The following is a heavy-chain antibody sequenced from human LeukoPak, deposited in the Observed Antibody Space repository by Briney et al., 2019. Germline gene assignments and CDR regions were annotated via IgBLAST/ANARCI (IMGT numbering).Heavy chain of an antibody. D-gene: IGHD1-26*01. J-gene: IGHJ6*02. Sequence: GGSLRLSCAASGFTFSSYGIHWVRQAPGKGLEWVAVISYDGSNKYYADSVKGRFNVSRDNSKNTLYLQMNSLRAEDTAVYYCAKDRSGYVGATEMDVWGRGTTVTVSS. CDR1: GFTFSSYG. V-gene: IGHV3-30*18. CDR2: ISYDGSNK. CDR3: AKDRSGYVGATEMDV.